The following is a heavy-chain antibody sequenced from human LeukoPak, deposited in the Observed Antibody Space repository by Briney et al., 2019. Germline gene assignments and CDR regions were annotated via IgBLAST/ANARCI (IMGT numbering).Heavy chain of an antibody. CDR1: GGSFSGYY. CDR2: INHSGST. Sequence: SETLSLTCAVYGGSFSGYYWSWIRHPPGKGLEWIGEINHSGSTNYNPSLKSRVTISVDTSKNQFSLKLSSVTAADTVVYYCARGPNYGGNSKDFDYWGQGTLVTVSS. D-gene: IGHD4-23*01. V-gene: IGHV4-34*01. CDR3: ARGPNYGGNSKDFDY. J-gene: IGHJ4*02.